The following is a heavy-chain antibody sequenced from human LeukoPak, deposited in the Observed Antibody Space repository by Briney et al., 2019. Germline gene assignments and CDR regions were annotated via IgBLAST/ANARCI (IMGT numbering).Heavy chain of an antibody. D-gene: IGHD1-14*01. CDR1: GFTFSSYA. CDR2: ISGSGGST. V-gene: IGHV3-23*01. Sequence: PGGSLRLSCAASGFTFSSYAMSRVRQAPGKGLEWVSAISGSGGSTYYADSVKGRFTISRDNSKNTLYLQMNSLRAEDTAVYFCARRKEVQTTFDCWGQGTLVTVSS. CDR3: ARRKEVQTTFDC. J-gene: IGHJ4*02.